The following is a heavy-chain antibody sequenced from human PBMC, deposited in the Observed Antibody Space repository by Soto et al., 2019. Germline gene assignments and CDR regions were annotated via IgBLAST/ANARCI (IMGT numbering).Heavy chain of an antibody. CDR2: INPNSGGT. CDR1: GYTFTGYY. Sequence: AAVKVSCKASGYTFTGYYMQWVRQAPGQGLEWMGWINPNSGGTNYAQKFQGRVTMTRDTSISTAYMELSRLRSDDTAVYYCARDSLAVAGGDRINFDYWGQGTLVTVSS. D-gene: IGHD6-19*01. CDR3: ARDSLAVAGGDRINFDY. J-gene: IGHJ4*02. V-gene: IGHV1-2*02.